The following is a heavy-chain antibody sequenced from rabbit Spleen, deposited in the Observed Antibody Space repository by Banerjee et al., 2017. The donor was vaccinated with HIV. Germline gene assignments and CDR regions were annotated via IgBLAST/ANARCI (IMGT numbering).Heavy chain of an antibody. Sequence: QEQLVESGGGLVQPEGSLTLTCTASGVSFSSNYYMCWVRQAPGKGLEWIACIDTGSSGFSYFASWAKGRFTISRTSSTTVTLRMTSLTAADRATYFCARDLLGVIGWNFYLWGPGTLVTVS. V-gene: IGHV1S45*01. CDR1: GVSFSSNYY. CDR2: IDTGSSGFS. CDR3: ARDLLGVIGWNFYL. D-gene: IGHD1-1*01. J-gene: IGHJ4*01.